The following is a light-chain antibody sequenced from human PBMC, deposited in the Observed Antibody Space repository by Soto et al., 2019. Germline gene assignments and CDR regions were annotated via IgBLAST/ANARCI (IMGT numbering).Light chain of an antibody. CDR2: GTR. Sequence: QSVLTQPPSVSGAPGPRVTISCTGSSSNVGTAYGVHWYKQVPGAAPTLLNYGTRNRPSGVPDRFSGSKSGTSASLAITGLQAEDEADEYCQSYDSSLSGGLFGGGTKLTVL. CDR3: QSYDSSLSGGL. J-gene: IGLJ2*01. CDR1: SSNVGTAYG. V-gene: IGLV1-40*01.